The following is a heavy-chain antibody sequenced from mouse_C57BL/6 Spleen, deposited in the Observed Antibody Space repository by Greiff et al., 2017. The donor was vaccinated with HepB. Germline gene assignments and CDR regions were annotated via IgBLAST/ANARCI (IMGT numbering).Heavy chain of an antibody. Sequence: EVKLMESGGGLVKPGGSLKLSCAASGFTFSDYGMHWVRQAPEKGLEWVAYISSGSTTIYYADTVKGRFTISRDNAKNTLFLQMTSLRSEDTAMYYCARPGIYYGYDGGDYWGQGTTLTVSS. CDR3: ARPGIYYGYDGGDY. V-gene: IGHV5-17*01. CDR2: ISSGSTTI. CDR1: GFTFSDYG. D-gene: IGHD2-2*01. J-gene: IGHJ2*01.